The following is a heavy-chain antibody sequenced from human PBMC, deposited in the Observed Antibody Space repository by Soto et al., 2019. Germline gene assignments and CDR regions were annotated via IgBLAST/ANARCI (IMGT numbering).Heavy chain of an antibody. J-gene: IGHJ4*02. CDR3: VRGGNPYHYATSGPGTFDK. V-gene: IGHV4-30-4*01. CDR1: GVSVSSGDSY. D-gene: IGHD1-26*01. Sequence: QVQLQESGPGLVKPSQTLSLTCSVSGVSVSSGDSYWSWIRQPPGKALEWIGFTSFSGYTSYSPSLKRRVTISVDMSKSQFSLRLTSVTAADTAVYYCVRGGNPYHYATSGPGTFDKWGQGTLVSVSS. CDR2: TSFSGYT.